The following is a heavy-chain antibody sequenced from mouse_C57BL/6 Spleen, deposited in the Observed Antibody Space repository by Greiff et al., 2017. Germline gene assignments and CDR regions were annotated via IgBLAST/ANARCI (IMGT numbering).Heavy chain of an antibody. J-gene: IGHJ4*01. D-gene: IGHD2-1*01. CDR2: IYPGGGYT. Sequence: VKLMESGAELVRPGTSVKMSCKASGYTFTNYWIGWAKQRPGHGLEWIGDIYPGGGYTNYNEKFKGKATLTADKSSSTAYMQFSSLTSEDSAIYYCARREIYYGNYDYAMDYWGQGTSVTVSS. CDR1: GYTFTNYW. V-gene: IGHV1-63*01. CDR3: ARREIYYGNYDYAMDY.